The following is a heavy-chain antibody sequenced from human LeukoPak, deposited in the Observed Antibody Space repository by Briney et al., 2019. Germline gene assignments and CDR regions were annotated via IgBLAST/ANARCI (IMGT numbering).Heavy chain of an antibody. CDR2: ISWNSGSI. V-gene: IGHV3-9*01. D-gene: IGHD6-13*01. CDR3: AKDFSSSWYPSSPPPPGFDY. CDR1: GFTFDDYA. J-gene: IGHJ4*02. Sequence: GGSLRLSCAASGFTFDDYAMHWVRQAPGKGLEWVSGISWNSGSIGYADSVKGRFTISRDNAKNSLYLQMNSLRAEDTALYYCAKDFSSSWYPSSPPPPGFDYWGQGTLVTVSS.